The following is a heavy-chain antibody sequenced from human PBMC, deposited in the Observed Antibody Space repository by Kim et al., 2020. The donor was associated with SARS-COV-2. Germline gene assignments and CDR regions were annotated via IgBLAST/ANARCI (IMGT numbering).Heavy chain of an antibody. CDR3: ARRWYGVLVVWFDP. CDR1: GGSFSGYY. J-gene: IGHJ5*02. D-gene: IGHD6-13*01. V-gene: IGHV4-34*01. CDR2: INHSGST. Sequence: SETLSLTCAVYGGSFSGYYWSWIRQPPGKGLEWIGEINHSGSTNYNPSLKSRVTISVDTSKNQFSLKLSSVTAADTAVYYCARRWYGVLVVWFDPWGQGTLVTVSS.